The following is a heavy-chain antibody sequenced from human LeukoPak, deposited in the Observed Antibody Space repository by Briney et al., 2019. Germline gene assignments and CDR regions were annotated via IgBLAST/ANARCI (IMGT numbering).Heavy chain of an antibody. CDR3: ARLDSGWYGEASYYFDY. V-gene: IGHV4-30-2*02. CDR2: IYHSGST. Sequence: PSQTLSLTCTVSGGSISSGGYYWSWIRQPPGKGLEWIGYIYHSGSTYYNPSLKSRVTISVDTSKNQFSLKLSSVTAADTAVYYCARLDSGWYGEASYYFDYWGQGTLVTVSS. J-gene: IGHJ4*02. D-gene: IGHD6-19*01. CDR1: GGSISSGGYY.